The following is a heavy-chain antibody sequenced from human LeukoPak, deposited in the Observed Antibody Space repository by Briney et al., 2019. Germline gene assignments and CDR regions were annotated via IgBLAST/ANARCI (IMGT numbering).Heavy chain of an antibody. V-gene: IGHV3-66*02. CDR2: IYTGGST. Sequence: PGGSLRLCCAASGFTVNSNYITWVRQAPGRGLEWVSVIYTGGSTYYADSVKGRFTISRDNSKNTLYLQMNSLRPEDTAIYYCARGTFDYWGQGTLVTVSS. CDR1: GFTVNSNY. J-gene: IGHJ4*02. CDR3: ARGTFDY.